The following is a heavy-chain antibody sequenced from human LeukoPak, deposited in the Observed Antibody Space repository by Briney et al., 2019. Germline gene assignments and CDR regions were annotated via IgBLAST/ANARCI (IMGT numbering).Heavy chain of an antibody. CDR2: IRSDGTIK. CDR1: GFSFSSSG. V-gene: IGHV3-30*02. CDR3: ARSRWFGMAGAFDI. Sequence: GGSLRLSCAASGFSFSSSGMHWVRQAPGKGLEWVAFIRSDGTIKYYADSVKGRFTISRDNSKNTLYVQMNSLRVEDTAVYYCARSRWFGMAGAFDIWGQGTMVTVSS. J-gene: IGHJ3*02. D-gene: IGHD3-10*01.